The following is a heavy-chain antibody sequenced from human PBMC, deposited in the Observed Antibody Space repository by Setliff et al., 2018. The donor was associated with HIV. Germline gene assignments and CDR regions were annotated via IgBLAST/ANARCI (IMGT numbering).Heavy chain of an antibody. J-gene: IGHJ4*02. V-gene: IGHV1-69*05. CDR3: ARGGYVQPAGY. CDR2: IVPLFGTT. D-gene: IGHD5-18*01. Sequence: GASVKVSCKASGDSLSNYVITWVRRAPGQGLEWMGGIVPLFGTTNYAQNFQGRLTITTDQIMTTAYMELSSLRSEDTAVYYCARGGYVQPAGYWGQGTLVTVSS. CDR1: GDSLSNYV.